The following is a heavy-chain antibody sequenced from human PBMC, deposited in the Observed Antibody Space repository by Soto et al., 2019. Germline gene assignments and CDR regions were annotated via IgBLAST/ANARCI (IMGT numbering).Heavy chain of an antibody. J-gene: IGHJ6*02. V-gene: IGHV5-51*01. CDR2: IYPGDSDT. D-gene: IGHD5-18*01. CDR3: ARRRPYSYGYYYGMDV. Sequence: PGETLKISCKGSGYSFTSYWIGWVRQMPGKGLEWMGIIYPGDSDTRYSPSFQGQVTISADKSISTAYLQWSSLKASDTAMYYCARRRPYSYGYYYGMDVWGQGTTVTVSS. CDR1: GYSFTSYW.